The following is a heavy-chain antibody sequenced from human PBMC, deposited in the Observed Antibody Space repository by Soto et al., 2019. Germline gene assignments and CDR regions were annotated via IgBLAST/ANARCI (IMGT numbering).Heavy chain of an antibody. J-gene: IGHJ4*02. D-gene: IGHD2-21*02. CDR2: IYSGGST. Sequence: EVQLVETGGGVIQPGGSLRLSCAASGFSVSSNSMSWVRQAPGKGLQWVSVIYSGGSTYYADSVKGRFTISRDNSKNTLYFQMNSLRAEVTAVYYCARGGDAMDYWGQGTLVTVSS. CDR1: GFSVSSNS. CDR3: ARGGDAMDY. V-gene: IGHV3-53*02.